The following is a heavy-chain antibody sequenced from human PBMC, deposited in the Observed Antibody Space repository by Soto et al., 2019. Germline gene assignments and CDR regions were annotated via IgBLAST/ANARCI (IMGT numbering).Heavy chain of an antibody. CDR1: GYSFTNND. Sequence: ASVKVSCKASGYSFTNNDVSWARQATGQGLEGMGWMNPGSGDTGYAQKFQGRVTMTRDISIATAYMELSSLRSDDTAIYYCARMETFGSLNWFDPWGQGTLVTVSS. D-gene: IGHD3-16*01. J-gene: IGHJ5*02. CDR3: ARMETFGSLNWFDP. CDR2: MNPGSGDT. V-gene: IGHV1-8*01.